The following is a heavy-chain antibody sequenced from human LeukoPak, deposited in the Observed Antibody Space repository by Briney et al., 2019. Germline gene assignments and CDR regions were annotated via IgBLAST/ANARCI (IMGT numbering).Heavy chain of an antibody. V-gene: IGHV3-23*01. D-gene: IGHD6-13*01. CDR3: AKHISTWTNFDY. CDR1: GFTFSSYA. J-gene: IGHJ4*02. CDR2: ISGSGYST. Sequence: GGSLRLSCAASGFTFSSYAMSWVRQAPGKGLEWVSAISGSGYSTYYADSVKGRFTISRDSSTLHLQMNSLRVEDTAVYYCAKHISTWTNFDYCGQGTLVTVSS.